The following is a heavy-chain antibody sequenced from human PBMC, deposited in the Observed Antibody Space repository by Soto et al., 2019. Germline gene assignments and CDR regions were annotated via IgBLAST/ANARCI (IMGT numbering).Heavy chain of an antibody. CDR2: IYYSGST. CDR1: GGSISSGGYY. Sequence: SETLSLTCTVSGGSISSGGYYWSWIRQHPGKGLEWIGYIYYSGSTNYNPSLKSRVTISVDTSKNQFSLKLSSVTAADTAVYYCARDRRGYSYGFDYWGQGTLVTVSS. CDR3: ARDRRGYSYGFDY. D-gene: IGHD5-18*01. J-gene: IGHJ4*02. V-gene: IGHV4-61*08.